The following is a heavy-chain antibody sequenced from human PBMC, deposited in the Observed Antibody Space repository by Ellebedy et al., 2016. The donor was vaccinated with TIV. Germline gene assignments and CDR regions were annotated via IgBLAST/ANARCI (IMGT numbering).Heavy chain of an antibody. D-gene: IGHD2-15*01. V-gene: IGHV3-74*01. CDR1: GFTLSGYW. Sequence: GESLKISXAASGFTLSGYWIHWVRQAPGKGLVWVSRINSDGSITSYADSVKGRFTVSRDNAKSTLFLQMNSLRPEDTAVYYCARVGVAIDWGQGTLVTVSS. CDR2: INSDGSIT. CDR3: ARVGVAID. J-gene: IGHJ4*02.